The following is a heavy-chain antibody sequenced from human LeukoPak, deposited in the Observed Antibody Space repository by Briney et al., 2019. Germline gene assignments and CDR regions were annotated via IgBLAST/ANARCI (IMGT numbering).Heavy chain of an antibody. CDR2: ISVSGDTT. Sequence: GGSLRLSCAASGFTFSSYAMSWVRQAPGKGLEWVSAISVSGDTTYYADSVKGRFTISRDNSNNTLYLQMSGLRAEDTAVYYCAKVASYWYFDLWGRGTLVTVSS. J-gene: IGHJ2*01. CDR1: GFTFSSYA. V-gene: IGHV3-23*01. CDR3: AKVASYWYFDL.